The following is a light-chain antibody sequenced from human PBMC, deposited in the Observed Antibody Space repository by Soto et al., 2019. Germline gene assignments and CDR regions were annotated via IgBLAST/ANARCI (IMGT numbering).Light chain of an antibody. V-gene: IGLV2-14*01. CDR3: SEYTSSDTPVV. CDR2: VNS. J-gene: IGLJ1*01. CDR1: SSDIGDYKY. Sequence: QSVLTQPASVSGSPGQSITISCTGTSSDIGDYKYVSWYQQHPDKAPKLIIFVNSNRPSGISNRFSASKSGNTASLTISGLQAEDEDDYYCSEYTSSDTPVVFGTGTKLTAL.